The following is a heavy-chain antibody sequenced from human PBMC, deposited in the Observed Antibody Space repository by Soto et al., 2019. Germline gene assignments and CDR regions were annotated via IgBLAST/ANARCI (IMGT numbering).Heavy chain of an antibody. CDR2: IYWHDDK. CDR1: GISMSTTGEG. Sequence: SGPTLVNPTQTITLTCTFSGISMSTTGEGVSWSRQPPGKALEWLALIYWHDDKRYSPSLKSRLTITKDTSKNKVVLTMTNMDPVDTATYYCAHRGGATVGLYYFDYWGQGALVTVSS. D-gene: IGHD3-16*01. V-gene: IGHV2-5*01. CDR3: AHRGGATVGLYYFDY. J-gene: IGHJ4*02.